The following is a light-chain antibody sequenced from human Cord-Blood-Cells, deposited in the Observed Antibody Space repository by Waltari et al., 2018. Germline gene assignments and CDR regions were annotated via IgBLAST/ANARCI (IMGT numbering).Light chain of an antibody. Sequence: DIVMTQSPDSLAVSLGERATINCKSSQSVLYSSNNKNYLAWYQQKPGQPPKLLISWASTRESWGPDRFSGSGSGTGFTLTISSLQAEDVAVYYGQQYYSTPITFGQGTRLEIK. CDR2: WAS. J-gene: IGKJ5*01. CDR3: QQYYSTPIT. V-gene: IGKV4-1*01. CDR1: QSVLYSSNNKNY.